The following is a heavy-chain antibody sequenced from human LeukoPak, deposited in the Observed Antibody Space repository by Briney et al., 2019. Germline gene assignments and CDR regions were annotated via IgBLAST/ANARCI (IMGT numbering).Heavy chain of an antibody. CDR3: ASNAGVAAAFNWFDP. CDR1: GFTFSSYG. V-gene: IGHV3-33*01. J-gene: IGHJ5*02. CDR2: IWYDGSNK. D-gene: IGHD6-13*01. Sequence: PGGSLRLSCAASGFTFSSYGMHWVRQAPGKGLEWVAVIWYDGSNKYYADSVKGRFTISRDNSKNTLYLQMSSLRAEDTAMYYCASNAGVAAAFNWFDPWGQGTLVTVSS.